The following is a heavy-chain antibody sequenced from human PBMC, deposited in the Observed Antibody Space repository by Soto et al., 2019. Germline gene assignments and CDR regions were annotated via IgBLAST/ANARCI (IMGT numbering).Heavy chain of an antibody. J-gene: IGHJ5*02. CDR3: ARHITEANWFAP. Sequence: SETLSLTCSVSGGSISISNFYWGWVRQPPGKGLEWIGSIYYSGSTYYNPSLKSRVTISVDTSKNQFSLKLSSVTAADTAVYYCARHITEANWFAPWGQGTLVTVSS. D-gene: IGHD1-20*01. V-gene: IGHV4-39*01. CDR2: IYYSGST. CDR1: GGSISISNFY.